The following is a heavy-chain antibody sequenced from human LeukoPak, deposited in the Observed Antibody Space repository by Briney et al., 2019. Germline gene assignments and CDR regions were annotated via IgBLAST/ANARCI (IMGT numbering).Heavy chain of an antibody. D-gene: IGHD3-10*01. V-gene: IGHV3-66*01. J-gene: IGHJ4*02. CDR1: GFTVSSNY. Sequence: PGGSLRLSCAASGFTVSSNYMTWVRQAPGKGLEWVSVIYSGGSTYYADSVKGRFTISRDNAKNSLYLQMNSLRAEDTAVYYCARAVTMARGVIITSPHFDYWGQGTLVTVSS. CDR2: IYSGGST. CDR3: ARAVTMARGVIITSPHFDY.